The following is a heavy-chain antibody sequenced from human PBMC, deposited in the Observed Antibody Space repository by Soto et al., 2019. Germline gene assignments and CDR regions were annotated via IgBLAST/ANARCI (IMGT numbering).Heavy chain of an antibody. Sequence: EVQLVQSGAEVKKPGESLRISCKGSGYSFTSYWISWVRQMPGKGLEWMGRIDPSDSYTNYSPSFQGHVTISADKSISTAYLQWSSLKASDTAMYYCARSGGLLYNWNDVHMAGAFDIWGQGTMVTVSS. CDR1: GYSFTSYW. J-gene: IGHJ3*02. V-gene: IGHV5-10-1*03. D-gene: IGHD1-1*01. CDR2: IDPSDSYT. CDR3: ARSGGLLYNWNDVHMAGAFDI.